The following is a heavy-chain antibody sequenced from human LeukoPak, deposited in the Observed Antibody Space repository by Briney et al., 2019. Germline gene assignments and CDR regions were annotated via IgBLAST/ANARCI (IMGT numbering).Heavy chain of an antibody. Sequence: SETLSLTCTVSGGSISSYYWSWIRQPAGKGLEWIGRIYTSGSTNYNPSLKSRVTISVDTSKNQFSLKLSSVTAADTAVYYCARGPLLWFGELSGHMDVWGKGTTVTISS. CDR2: IYTSGST. V-gene: IGHV4-4*07. J-gene: IGHJ6*03. CDR1: GGSISSYY. CDR3: ARGPLLWFGELSGHMDV. D-gene: IGHD3-10*01.